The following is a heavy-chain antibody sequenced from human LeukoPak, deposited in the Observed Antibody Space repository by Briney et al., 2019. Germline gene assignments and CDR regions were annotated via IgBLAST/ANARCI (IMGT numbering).Heavy chain of an antibody. V-gene: IGHV4-61*01. Sequence: SETLSFTCTVSGGSVSSSSYYWTWIRQPPGKGLEWIGYISYSGSTSYSPSLESRVTISVGTSTKQFSLNLSSVTAADTAVYYCAREGYTSGSDAFDIWGQGTMVTVSS. D-gene: IGHD6-19*01. CDR2: ISYSGST. CDR3: AREGYTSGSDAFDI. J-gene: IGHJ3*02. CDR1: GGSVSSSSYY.